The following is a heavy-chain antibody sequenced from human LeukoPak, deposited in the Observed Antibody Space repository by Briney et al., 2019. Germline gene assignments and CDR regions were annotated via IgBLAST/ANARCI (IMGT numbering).Heavy chain of an antibody. CDR2: IKQDGSEE. J-gene: IGHJ3*02. V-gene: IGHV3-7*01. D-gene: IGHD3-22*01. Sequence: GGSLRLSCAASGFTFSSSWMTWLRQAPGKGLEWVGNIKQDGSEEHYLESVKGRFTISRDNAQNSLSLQMNNLRAEDTAVYYCARDPYDSSGSYYGAFDIWGQGTVVAVSS. CDR3: ARDPYDSSGSYYGAFDI. CDR1: GFTFSSSW.